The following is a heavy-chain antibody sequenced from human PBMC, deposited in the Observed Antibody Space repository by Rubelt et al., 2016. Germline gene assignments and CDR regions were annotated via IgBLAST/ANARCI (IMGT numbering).Heavy chain of an antibody. CDR3: ARDGRKEGVTMAY. J-gene: IGHJ4*02. V-gene: IGHV3-48*04. CDR1: GFTFSDYA. D-gene: IGHD1-26*01. CDR2: ITGGSTTK. Sequence: ESGGGLVQPGGSLRLSCAASGFTFSDYAMNWVRQSPGKGLEWVAYITGGSTTKYYADSVRGRFTISRDNAKNSLYLQLNSLRAGDTAVYYCARDGRKEGVTMAYWGQGTLVTVSS.